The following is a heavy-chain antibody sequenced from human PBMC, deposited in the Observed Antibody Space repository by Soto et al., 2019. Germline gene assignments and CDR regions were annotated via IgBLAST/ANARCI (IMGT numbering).Heavy chain of an antibody. J-gene: IGHJ6*02. CDR1: GYSISSGDY. V-gene: IGHV4-38-2*01. D-gene: IGHD2-2*01. CDR3: RSSTSCYDESCVDV. Sequence: ASETLSLTCAVSGYSISSGDYWAWIRQPPGRGLEWIGSLYHIGSTHYNTSLKSRVTISVDTSKNHFSLELSSVTAADTAIYYCRSSTSCYDESCVDVWGQGTMVTVSS. CDR2: LYHIGST.